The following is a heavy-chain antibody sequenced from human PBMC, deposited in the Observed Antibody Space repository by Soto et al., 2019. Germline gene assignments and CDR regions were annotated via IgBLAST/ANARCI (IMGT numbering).Heavy chain of an antibody. J-gene: IGHJ6*02. Sequence: EVQLLESGGGLVQPGGSLRLSCAASGFTFSNYAMSWVRQAPGKGLEWVSGMSGSGAATYYADSVKGRFTISRDNSKDTMYLQMDSLRAEDTAAYYCAKQAHYDFWSVYNNGMDVWGQGTTVTVS. D-gene: IGHD3-3*01. CDR1: GFTFSNYA. CDR3: AKQAHYDFWSVYNNGMDV. CDR2: MSGSGAAT. V-gene: IGHV3-23*01.